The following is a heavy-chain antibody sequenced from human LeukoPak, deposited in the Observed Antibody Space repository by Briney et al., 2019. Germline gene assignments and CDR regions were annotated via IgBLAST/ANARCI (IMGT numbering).Heavy chain of an antibody. J-gene: IGHJ4*02. CDR1: AFTFSSYS. D-gene: IGHD3-10*01. V-gene: IGHV3-21*01. CDR3: ARGGYYYGSGTRNFFDY. CDR2: ISSSSSYI. Sequence: GWPLRLSCAASAFTFSSYSMNWVRQAPGTGLEWVSAISSSSSYIYFADSVKGRFTISRDTAKTSLYLQMNSLRAEDTAVYYCARGGYYYGSGTRNFFDYWGQGTLVTVSS.